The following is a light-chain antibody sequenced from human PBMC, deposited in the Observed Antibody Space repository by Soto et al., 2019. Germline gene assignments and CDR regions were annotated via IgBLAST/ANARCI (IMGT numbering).Light chain of an antibody. CDR1: QNKNKW. CDR3: LQYNVYPLS. J-gene: IGKJ4*01. CDR2: KAS. Sequence: IQVTQSSSTLSCFLRGRITINLRARQNKNKWFAWYQQRPGKAPNLLIHKASTLEVGVPSRFSGSASGTEFTLTISSLQPDDFAVYFCLQYNVYPLSFGGGTKVEIK. V-gene: IGKV1-5*03.